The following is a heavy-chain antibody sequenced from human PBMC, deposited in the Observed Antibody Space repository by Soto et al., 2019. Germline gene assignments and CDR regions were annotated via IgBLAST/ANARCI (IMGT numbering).Heavy chain of an antibody. D-gene: IGHD2-21*02. Sequence: SETLSLTCTVPGASVSNGLFYWSWIRQSPGQGLEWLGYVYYTGITNYNPSLRSRVTMSVDTSKNQFSLKLTSVTAADTAMFYCAREGVAYCGADCADAFDIWGQGTMVTVSS. CDR1: GASVSNGLFY. J-gene: IGHJ3*02. CDR3: AREGVAYCGADCADAFDI. V-gene: IGHV4-61*01. CDR2: VYYTGIT.